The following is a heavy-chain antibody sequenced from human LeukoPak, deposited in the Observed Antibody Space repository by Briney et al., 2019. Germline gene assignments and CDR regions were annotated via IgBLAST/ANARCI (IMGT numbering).Heavy chain of an antibody. V-gene: IGHV4-31*03. CDR3: AREYTLYRSGWFLDY. CDR2: IYYSGST. CDR1: GGSISSGGYY. J-gene: IGHJ4*02. D-gene: IGHD6-19*01. Sequence: PSQTLSLTCTVSGGSISSGGYYWSWIRQHPGKGLEWIGYIYYSGSTYYNPSLKSRVTISVDMSKNQFSLKLSSVTAADTAVYYCAREYTLYRSGWFLDYWGQGTVVTVSS.